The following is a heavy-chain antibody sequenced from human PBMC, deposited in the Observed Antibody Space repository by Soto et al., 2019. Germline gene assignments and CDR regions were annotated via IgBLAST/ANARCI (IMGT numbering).Heavy chain of an antibody. J-gene: IGHJ4*02. V-gene: IGHV4-30-2*01. CDR3: ARLTTVTAIDY. D-gene: IGHD4-17*01. CDR1: GGSISSGGYS. CDR2: IYHSGST. Sequence: PSETLSLTCAVSGGSISSGGYSWSWIRQPPGKGLEWIGYIYHSGSTYYNPSLKSRVTISVDRSKNQFSLKLSSVTAADTAVYYCARLTTVTAIDYWGQGTLVTVSS.